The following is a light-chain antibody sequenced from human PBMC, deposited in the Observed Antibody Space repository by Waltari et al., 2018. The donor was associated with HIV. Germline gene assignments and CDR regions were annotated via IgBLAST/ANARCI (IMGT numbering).Light chain of an antibody. CDR3: AAWDDSLSGVV. J-gene: IGLJ2*01. CDR2: RNN. CDR1: SSNIGRNY. Sequence: QSVLTQPPSASGTPGQRVTISCSGSSSNIGRNYVYWYQQLPGTAPKLLIYRNNPRPSGVPDRFSGSKSGTSASLAISGLRSEDEADYYWAAWDDSLSGVVIGGGTKLTVL. V-gene: IGLV1-47*01.